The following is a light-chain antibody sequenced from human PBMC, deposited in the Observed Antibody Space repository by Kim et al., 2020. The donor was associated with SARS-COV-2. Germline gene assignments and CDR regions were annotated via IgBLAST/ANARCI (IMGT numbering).Light chain of an antibody. J-gene: IGKJ1*01. Sequence: SPGERATLSCRASQSVSRNYVAWYQQKLGQAPRLLIHGASSRATGIPLRFSGSGSGTDFSFTITRLEPEDFAVYYCLQYGSSWTFGQGTKVDIK. V-gene: IGKV3-20*01. CDR1: QSVSRNY. CDR2: GAS. CDR3: LQYGSSWT.